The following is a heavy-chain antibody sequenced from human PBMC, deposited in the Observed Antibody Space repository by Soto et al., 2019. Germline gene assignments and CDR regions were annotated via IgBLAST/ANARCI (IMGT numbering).Heavy chain of an antibody. CDR3: ARGGYYYDTSGNYYPFYFDF. J-gene: IGHJ4*02. CDR1: GFTVSSNY. D-gene: IGHD3-22*01. V-gene: IGHV3-53*01. CDR2: IYSGGKT. Sequence: EVQLVESGGGLIQPGGSLRLSCVGSGFTVSSNYMSWVRQAPGKGLEWVSVIYSGGKTYYAASAKGRFTISRDSSKDTVYRQMNRRRAGDTAGYYWARGGYYYDTSGNYYPFYFDFWGQGVLVSVSS.